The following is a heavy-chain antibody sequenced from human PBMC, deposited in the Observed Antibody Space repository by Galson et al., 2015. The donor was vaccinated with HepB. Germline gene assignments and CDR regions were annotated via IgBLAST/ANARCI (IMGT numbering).Heavy chain of an antibody. Sequence: SLRLSCAASGFSFSTYAMTWVRQAPGKGLECVSVISDGGDNTYNADSVKGRFTISRDNSKNTLYLQMNSLRAEDTAVYYCARVRSAWSPLDYWGQGTLVTVSS. V-gene: IGHV3-23*01. CDR2: ISDGGDNT. D-gene: IGHD6-19*01. J-gene: IGHJ4*02. CDR1: GFSFSTYA. CDR3: ARVRSAWSPLDY.